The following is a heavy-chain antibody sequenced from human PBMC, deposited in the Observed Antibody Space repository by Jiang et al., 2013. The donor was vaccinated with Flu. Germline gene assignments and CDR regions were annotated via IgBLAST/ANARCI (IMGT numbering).Heavy chain of an antibody. Sequence: SGAEVKKPGSSVKVSCKASGGTFSSYAISWVRQAPGQGLEWMGGIIPIFGTANYAQKFQGRVTITADESTSTAYMELSSLRSEDTAVYYCAREGMASGSYYKNEYYYGMDVWGQGTTVTVSS. J-gene: IGHJ6*02. CDR1: GGTFSSYA. D-gene: IGHD3-10*01. CDR3: AREGMASGSYYKNEYYYGMDV. CDR2: IIPIFGTA. V-gene: IGHV1-69*01.